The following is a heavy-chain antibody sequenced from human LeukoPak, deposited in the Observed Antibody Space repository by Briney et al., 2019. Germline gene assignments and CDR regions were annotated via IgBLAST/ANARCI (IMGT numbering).Heavy chain of an antibody. V-gene: IGHV4-61*05. CDR2: IYYSGST. J-gene: IGHJ1*01. CDR3: ARGFSQYFQH. D-gene: IGHD2/OR15-2a*01. CDR1: GGSISSSSYY. Sequence: SETLSLTCTVSGGSISSSSYYWGWIRQPPGTGLEWIGYIYYSGSTNYNPSLKSRVTISVDTSKNQFSLKLSSVTAADTAVYYCARGFSQYFQHWGQGTLVTVSS.